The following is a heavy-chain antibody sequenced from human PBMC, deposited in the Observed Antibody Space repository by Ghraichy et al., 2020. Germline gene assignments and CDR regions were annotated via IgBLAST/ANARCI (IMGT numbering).Heavy chain of an antibody. V-gene: IGHV3-21*04. D-gene: IGHD6-19*01. CDR1: GFTFISYR. J-gene: IGHJ4*02. CDR3: ARHSSGWLFDY. Sequence: GGSLRLSCAASGFTFISYRMNWVRQAPGKGLEWVSSISSSSNYIYYADSMRGRFTISRDNAKNSLYLQMDSLRAEDTAVYYCARHSSGWLFDYWGQGMLVTVSS. CDR2: ISSSSNYI.